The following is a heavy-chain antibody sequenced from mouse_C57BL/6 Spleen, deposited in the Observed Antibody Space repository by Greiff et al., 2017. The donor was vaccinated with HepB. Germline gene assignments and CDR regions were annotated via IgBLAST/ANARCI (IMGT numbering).Heavy chain of an antibody. CDR2: ISDGGSYT. CDR3: ARDRTDYSYAMDY. Sequence: VKVVESGGGLVKPGGSLKLSCAASGFTFSSYAMSWVRQTPEKRLEWVATISDGGSYTYYPDNVKGRFTISRDNAKNNLYLQMSHLKSEDTAMYYCARDRTDYSYAMDYWGQGTSVTVSS. D-gene: IGHD2-4*01. CDR1: GFTFSSYA. J-gene: IGHJ4*01. V-gene: IGHV5-4*01.